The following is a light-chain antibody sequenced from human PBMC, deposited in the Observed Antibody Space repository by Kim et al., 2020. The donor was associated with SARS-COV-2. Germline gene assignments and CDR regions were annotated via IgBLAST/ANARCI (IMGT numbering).Light chain of an antibody. Sequence: SASVGDRVTITCRASQSISSQLNWYQQKAGTAPKLLIFAASSLQSGVPSRFSGSGSGTDFTLTISNLQPEDFATYYCQRSAYVPYTFGQGTKLEI. CDR3: QRSAYVPYT. CDR1: QSISSQ. CDR2: AAS. J-gene: IGKJ2*01. V-gene: IGKV1-39*01.